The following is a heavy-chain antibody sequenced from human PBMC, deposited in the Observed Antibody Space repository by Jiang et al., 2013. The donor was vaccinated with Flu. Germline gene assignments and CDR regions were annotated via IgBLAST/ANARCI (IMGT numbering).Heavy chain of an antibody. CDR2: IYPGDSDT. D-gene: IGHD3-22*01. CDR3: ARRPDYYDSSGYSGY. CDR1: GYSFTSYW. Sequence: GYSFTSYWIGWVRQMPGKGLEWMGIIYPGDSDTRYSPSFQGQVTISADKSISTAYLQWSSLKASDTAMYYCARRPDYYDSSGYSGYWGQGTLVTVSS. V-gene: IGHV5-51*01. J-gene: IGHJ4*02.